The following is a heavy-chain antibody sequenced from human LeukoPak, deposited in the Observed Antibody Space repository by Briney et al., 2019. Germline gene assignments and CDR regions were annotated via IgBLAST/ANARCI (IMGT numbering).Heavy chain of an antibody. Sequence: GESLKISCKDSEYSFTNNWIGWVRQMPGKGLEWMGIIYPRDSDTRYSPSFQGQVTISADKSISTAYLQWSSLKASDTAMYYCARLPSLVRPAGYDFWGQGTLVTVSS. CDR3: ARLPSLVRPAGYDF. V-gene: IGHV5-51*01. CDR2: IYPRDSDT. J-gene: IGHJ4*02. D-gene: IGHD2-21*01. CDR1: EYSFTNNW.